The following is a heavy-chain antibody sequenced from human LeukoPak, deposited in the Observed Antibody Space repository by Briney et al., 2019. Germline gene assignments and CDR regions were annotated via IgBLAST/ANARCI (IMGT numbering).Heavy chain of an antibody. CDR1: GFTFNNYA. Sequence: GGSLRLSCAASGFTFNNYAMNWVRQAPGKGLEWVSSITSSGDTTHYADSVRGRFTISRDNSRNTLSLQMTSLRAEDTAVYYCAKGVLSGMRYYYGMDVWGKGTTATVSS. V-gene: IGHV3-23*01. CDR2: ITSSGDTT. D-gene: IGHD3-10*01. J-gene: IGHJ6*04. CDR3: AKGVLSGMRYYYGMDV.